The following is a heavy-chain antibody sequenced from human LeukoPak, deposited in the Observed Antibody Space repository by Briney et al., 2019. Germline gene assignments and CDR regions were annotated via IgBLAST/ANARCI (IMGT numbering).Heavy chain of an antibody. V-gene: IGHV1-8*01. Sequence: GASVKVSCKASGYTFISSDINWVRQATGQGLEWMGWINPNSGNRGYAQKFQGRVTLTRDTSTNTAYMELSGLRSEDTAVYYCARGPGYYDSRGYSYYFDYWGQGTLVTVSS. CDR1: GYTFISSD. D-gene: IGHD3-22*01. CDR3: ARGPGYYDSRGYSYYFDY. CDR2: INPNSGNR. J-gene: IGHJ4*02.